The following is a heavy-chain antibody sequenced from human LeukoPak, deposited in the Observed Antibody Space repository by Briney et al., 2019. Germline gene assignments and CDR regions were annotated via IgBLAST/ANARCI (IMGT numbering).Heavy chain of an antibody. Sequence: GGSLRLSCAASGFTFSSYEMNWVRQAPGKGLEWVSYISSSGSTIYYADSVKGRFTISRDNAKNSLYLQMNSLRVEDTAVYYCAKYLTARGPPYALDVWGQGTTVTVSS. CDR3: AKYLTARGPPYALDV. CDR2: ISSSGSTI. D-gene: IGHD1-14*01. J-gene: IGHJ6*02. V-gene: IGHV3-48*03. CDR1: GFTFSSYE.